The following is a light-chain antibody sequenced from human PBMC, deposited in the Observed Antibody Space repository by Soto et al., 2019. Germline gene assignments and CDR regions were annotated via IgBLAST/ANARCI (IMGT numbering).Light chain of an antibody. CDR3: QQYNNWPPVT. CDR2: GAT. CDR1: QSVSSN. J-gene: IGKJ4*01. Sequence: EMVMTQSPATLSVSPGERATLSCRASQSVSSNLAWYQQKPGQAPRLLIYGATTRATDIPARFSGSGSGTEFTLTISSLQTEDFAVYYCQQYNNWPPVTFGGGTKVEIK. V-gene: IGKV3-15*01.